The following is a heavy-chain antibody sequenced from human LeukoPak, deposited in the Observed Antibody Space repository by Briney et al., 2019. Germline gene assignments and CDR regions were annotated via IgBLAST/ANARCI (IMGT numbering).Heavy chain of an antibody. CDR1: GFTFSSYW. CDR3: ARDNSHDFWSGYLDY. Sequence: PGGSLRLSCAASGFTFSSYWMSWVRQAPGKGLEWVANIKQDGSEKYYVDSVKGRFTISRDNAKNSLYLQMNSLRAEDTAVYYCARDNSHDFWSGYLDYWGQGTLVTVSS. CDR2: IKQDGSEK. V-gene: IGHV3-7*01. J-gene: IGHJ4*02. D-gene: IGHD3-3*01.